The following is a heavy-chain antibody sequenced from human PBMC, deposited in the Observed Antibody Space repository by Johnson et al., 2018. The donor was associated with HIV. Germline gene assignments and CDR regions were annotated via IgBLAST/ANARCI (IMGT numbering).Heavy chain of an antibody. D-gene: IGHD3-10*01. CDR3: ARVGSGELLDGFDI. J-gene: IGHJ3*02. CDR1: GFTVSSYD. V-gene: IGHV3-13*01. Sequence: VQLVESEGGLVKPGGSLRLSCAASGFTVSSYDMHWVRQSTGKGLEWVSAIGTAGDTYYPGSVKGRFTISRENAKNSLYLQMNSLRAGDTAMYYCARVGSGELLDGFDIWGQGTMVTVSS. CDR2: IGTAGDT.